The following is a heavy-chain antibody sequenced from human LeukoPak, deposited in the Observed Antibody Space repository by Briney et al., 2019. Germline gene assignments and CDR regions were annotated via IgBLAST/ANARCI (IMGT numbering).Heavy chain of an antibody. CDR3: ARLEKGTMIY. J-gene: IGHJ1*01. D-gene: IGHD3-22*01. CDR1: GYSFTTYW. Sequence: GESLKISCQGSGYSFTTYWIRWVRQMPGKGLGWMGIIYPVDSDIRYSPSFPGQVTFSADKSISTAYLQWSSLKASDTAMYYCARLEKGTMIYWGQGTLVTVSS. V-gene: IGHV5-51*01. CDR2: IYPVDSDI.